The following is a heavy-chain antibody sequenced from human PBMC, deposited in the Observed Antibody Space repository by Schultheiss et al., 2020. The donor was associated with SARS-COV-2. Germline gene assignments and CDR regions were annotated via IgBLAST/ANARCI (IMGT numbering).Heavy chain of an antibody. D-gene: IGHD6-13*01. V-gene: IGHV4-39*01. J-gene: IGHJ4*02. CDR3: ARHTRDIAAAASFDY. Sequence: SETLSLTCRVSGGSVSSSSNYWSWIRQPPGKGLEWIGEINHSGSTNYNPSLKSRVTISLDTSKNQFSLRVSSVTAADTAVYYCARHTRDIAAAASFDYWGQGTLVTVSS. CDR1: GGSVSSSSNY. CDR2: INHSGST.